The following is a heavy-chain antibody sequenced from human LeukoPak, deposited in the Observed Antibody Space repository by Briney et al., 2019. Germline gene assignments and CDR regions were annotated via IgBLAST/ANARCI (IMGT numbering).Heavy chain of an antibody. J-gene: IGHJ5*02. CDR3: ARGHTAMVTGWFDP. D-gene: IGHD5-18*01. Sequence: SETLSLTCAVYGGSFSGYYWSWIRQPPGKGLEWIGEINHSGSTNYNPSLKSRVTISVDTSKNQFSLKLSSVTAADTAVYYCARGHTAMVTGWFDPWGQGTLVTVSS. CDR2: INHSGST. CDR1: GGSFSGYY. V-gene: IGHV4-34*01.